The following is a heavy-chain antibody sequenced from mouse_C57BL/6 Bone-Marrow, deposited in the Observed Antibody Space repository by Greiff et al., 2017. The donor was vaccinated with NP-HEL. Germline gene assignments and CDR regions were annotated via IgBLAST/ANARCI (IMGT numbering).Heavy chain of an antibody. J-gene: IGHJ3*01. V-gene: IGHV5-15*01. Sequence: EVHLVESGGGLVQPGGSLKLSCAASGFTFSDYGMAWVRQAPRKGPEWVAFISNLAYSIYYADTVTGRFTISRENAKNTLYLEMSSLRSEDTAIYYCARPGYGGSSAGFADWGQGTLVTVSA. CDR1: GFTFSDYG. CDR2: ISNLAYSI. CDR3: ARPGYGGSSAGFAD. D-gene: IGHD1-1*01.